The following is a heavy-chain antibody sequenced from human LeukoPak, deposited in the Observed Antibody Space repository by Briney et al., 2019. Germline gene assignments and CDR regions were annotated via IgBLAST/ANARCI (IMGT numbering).Heavy chain of an antibody. Sequence: GGSLRLSCAASGFTFSSYWMYWVRQAPGKGLMWVAHIDTNGSTTTYADSVEGRFTISRDNAKNTLYLHMNSLRAEDTAVYYCARLGAVVVGEWGQGTLVTVSS. CDR3: ARLGAVVVGE. CDR1: GFTFSSYW. D-gene: IGHD3-16*01. J-gene: IGHJ4*02. CDR2: IDTNGSTT. V-gene: IGHV3-74*01.